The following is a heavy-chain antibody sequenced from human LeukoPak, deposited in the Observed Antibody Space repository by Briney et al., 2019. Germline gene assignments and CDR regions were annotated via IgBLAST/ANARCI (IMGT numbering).Heavy chain of an antibody. D-gene: IGHD3-10*01. V-gene: IGHV1-69*13. CDR3: AIGYGSGSYFYGMDV. CDR1: GGSFGRYA. J-gene: IGHJ6*02. Sequence: SVKVSCKAPGGSFGRYAISWVRQAPGQGLEWMGGIVPILGTANYAQKFQGRVTITADESTSTAYMELSSLRSEDTAVYYCAIGYGSGSYFYGMDVWGQGTTVTISS. CDR2: IVPILGTA.